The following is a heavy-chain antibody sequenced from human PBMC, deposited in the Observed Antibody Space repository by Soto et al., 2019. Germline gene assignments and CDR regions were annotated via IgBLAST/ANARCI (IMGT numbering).Heavy chain of an antibody. CDR3: ARDRDIVLVPAAMRAGYYYGMDV. V-gene: IGHV4-59*12. D-gene: IGHD2-2*01. J-gene: IGHJ6*02. CDR2: IYYSGST. Sequence: PSETLSLTCTVSGGSISSYYWSWIRQPPGKGLEWIGYIYYSGSTNYNPSLKSRVTISVDTSKNQFSLKLSSVTAADTAVYYCARDRDIVLVPAAMRAGYYYGMDVWGQGTTVTVSS. CDR1: GGSISSYY.